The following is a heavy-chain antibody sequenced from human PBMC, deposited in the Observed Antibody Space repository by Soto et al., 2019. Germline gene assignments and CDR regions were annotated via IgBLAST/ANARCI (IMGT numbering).Heavy chain of an antibody. CDR3: AKSAPSTSSGDQYYFDY. V-gene: IGHV3-23*01. Sequence: LRLSCAVSGFAFSSHAMSWVRQAPGKGLEWVSSITAGGYSAYYADSVKGRFAISRDNSKNTLYLQMNSLKVEDTAVYYCAKSAPSTSSGDQYYFDYWCQGTMVTVYS. J-gene: IGHJ4*02. CDR1: GFAFSSHA. D-gene: IGHD3-22*01. CDR2: ITAGGYSA.